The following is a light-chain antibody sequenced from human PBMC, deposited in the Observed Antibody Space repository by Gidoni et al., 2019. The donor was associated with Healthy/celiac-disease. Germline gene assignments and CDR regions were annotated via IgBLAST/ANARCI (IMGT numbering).Light chain of an antibody. CDR1: QSVSSY. Sequence: EILLTQSPATLSLSPGERATPSCRASQSVSSYLAWYQQKPGQAPRLLIYDASNRATGIPARFSGSGSGTDFTLTISSLEPEDFAVYYCQQRSNWPPLFTFGPGTKVDIK. V-gene: IGKV3-11*01. CDR2: DAS. J-gene: IGKJ3*01. CDR3: QQRSNWPPLFT.